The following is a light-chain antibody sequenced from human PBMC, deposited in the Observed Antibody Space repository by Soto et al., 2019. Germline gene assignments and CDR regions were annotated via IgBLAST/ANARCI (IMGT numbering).Light chain of an antibody. CDR2: DAS. CDR1: QSISRS. Sequence: DIQMTQSPSTLSASVGDRVTITCRASQSISRSLAWYQQKPGKAPNLLIYDASSLESGVPSRFSGSGFGTEFTLTISSLQPDDFATYYCQHYHNYFLTFGPGTKVDIK. CDR3: QHYHNYFLT. J-gene: IGKJ3*01. V-gene: IGKV1-5*01.